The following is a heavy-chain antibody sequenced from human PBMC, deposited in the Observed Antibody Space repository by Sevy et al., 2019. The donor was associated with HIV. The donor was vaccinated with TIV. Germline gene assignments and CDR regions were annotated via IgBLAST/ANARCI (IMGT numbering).Heavy chain of an antibody. Sequence: ASVKVSCKASGYTFTGYYMHWVRQAPGQGLEWMGWINPNSGGTNYAQKFQGRVTMTRDTSISTAYMELSRLRSDDTAMYYCARDPKDSKAAAGSNWFDPWGQGTLVTVSS. CDR2: INPNSGGT. CDR3: ARDPKDSKAAAGSNWFDP. J-gene: IGHJ5*02. D-gene: IGHD6-13*01. CDR1: GYTFTGYY. V-gene: IGHV1-2*02.